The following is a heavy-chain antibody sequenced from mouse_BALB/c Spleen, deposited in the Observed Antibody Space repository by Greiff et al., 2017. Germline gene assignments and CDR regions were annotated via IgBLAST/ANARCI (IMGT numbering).Heavy chain of an antibody. CDR3: ARPEKYLYYFDY. J-gene: IGHJ2*01. CDR2: IDPYYGGT. CDR1: GYSFTGYN. D-gene: IGHD5-1*01. Sequence: EVKLVESGPELEKPGASVKISCKASGYSFTGYNMNWVKQSNGKSLEWIGNIDPYYGGTSYNQKFKGKATLTVDKSSSTAYMQLKSLTSEDSAVYYCARPEKYLYYFDYWGQGTTLTVSS. V-gene: IGHV1-39*01.